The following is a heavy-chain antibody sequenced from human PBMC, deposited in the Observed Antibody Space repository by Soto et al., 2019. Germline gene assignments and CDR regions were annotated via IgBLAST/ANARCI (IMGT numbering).Heavy chain of an antibody. J-gene: IGHJ4*02. CDR3: ARQYIDYGSGSYYRPPYFDY. D-gene: IGHD3-10*01. CDR1: GCSISSGGYY. V-gene: IGHV4-31*03. CDR2: IYYSGST. Sequence: PSETLSLTCTFSGCSISSGGYYLSWIRQHPGKGLEWIGYIYYSGSTYYNPSLKSRVTISVDTSKNQFSLKLSSVTAADTAVYYCARQYIDYGSGSYYRPPYFDYWGQGTLVTVSS.